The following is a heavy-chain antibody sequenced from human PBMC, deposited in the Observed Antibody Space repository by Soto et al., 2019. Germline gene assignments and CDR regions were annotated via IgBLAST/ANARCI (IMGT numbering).Heavy chain of an antibody. CDR2: IIPIFTQT. CDR3: ARGGVGAAGGMDV. J-gene: IGHJ6*02. V-gene: IGHV1-69*08. CDR1: GYTFTIYT. Sequence: QVQLVQSGAEVKKPGSSVKVSCKSSGYTFTIYTVTWVRQAPGQGLEWMGRIIPIFTQTNYAQKFQDRVTITADKSTSTVYMELSGLRYEDTAVYYCARGGVGAAGGMDVWGLGTTSLSP. D-gene: IGHD1-26*01.